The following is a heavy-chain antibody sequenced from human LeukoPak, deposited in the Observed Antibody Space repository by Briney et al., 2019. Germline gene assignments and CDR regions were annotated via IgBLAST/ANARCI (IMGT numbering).Heavy chain of an antibody. CDR1: GYTFTTYA. J-gene: IGHJ3*02. CDR3: ARSGAAGANAFDI. CDR2: INTDTGNP. D-gene: IGHD6-13*01. Sequence: GASVKVSCKASGYTFTTYAMNWVRQAPGQGLEWMGWINTDTGNPTYAQVFTGRFVFSLDTSVSTAYLQISSLKAEDTAVYHCARSGAAGANAFDIWGQGTRVTVSS. V-gene: IGHV7-4-1*02.